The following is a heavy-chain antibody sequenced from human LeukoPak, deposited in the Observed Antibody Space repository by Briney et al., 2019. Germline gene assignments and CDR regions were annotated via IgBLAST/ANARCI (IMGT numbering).Heavy chain of an antibody. CDR3: AKSRSAYPRVDGFDM. J-gene: IGHJ3*02. D-gene: IGHD3-3*01. CDR2: ISGSGGTT. CDR1: GFTFSNYA. V-gene: IGHV3-23*01. Sequence: GGSLRLSCVASGFTFSNYAMNWVRQAPGKGLEWVSAISGSGGTTYNADSVKGRFTISRDNSKSTLYLQMNSLRAEDTALYYCAKSRSAYPRVDGFDMWGQGTMVTVSS.